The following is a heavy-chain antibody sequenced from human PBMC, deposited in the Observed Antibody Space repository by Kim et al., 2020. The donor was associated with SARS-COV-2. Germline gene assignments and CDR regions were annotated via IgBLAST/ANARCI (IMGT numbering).Heavy chain of an antibody. CDR1: GFTFTNFV. CDR3: ARPPWQWLVRRTEYFQH. V-gene: IGHV3-30*04. D-gene: IGHD6-19*01. J-gene: IGHJ1*01. CDR2: ISYDGSNK. Sequence: GGSLRLSCAASGFTFTNFVMHWVRQAPGKGLEWVAVISYDGSNKYYADSVKGRFTISRDNSKNTLYLQMNSLRAEDTAVYYCARPPWQWLVRRTEYFQHWGQGTLVTVSS.